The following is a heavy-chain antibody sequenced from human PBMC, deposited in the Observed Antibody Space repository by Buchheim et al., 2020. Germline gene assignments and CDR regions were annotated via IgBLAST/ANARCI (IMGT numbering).Heavy chain of an antibody. CDR3: ARLGGGAANWFDP. J-gene: IGHJ5*02. CDR1: GDSISPYF. D-gene: IGHD2-21*01. Sequence: QVQLQESGPGLVKPSETLSLSCTVSGDSISPYFWSWIRQPPGKGLEWIGYIYYSGSTKYNPYLKSRVTISVDTSKNQFSLKLTSLTAADTAFYYCARLGGGAANWFDPWGQGTL. V-gene: IGHV4-59*12. CDR2: IYYSGST.